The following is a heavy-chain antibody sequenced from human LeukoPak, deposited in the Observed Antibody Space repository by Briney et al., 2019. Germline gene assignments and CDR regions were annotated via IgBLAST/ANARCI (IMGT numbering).Heavy chain of an antibody. Sequence: PGGSLRLSCAASGFTFSSHAMSWVRQAPGEGLEWVSAISGSGGSTYYAASVKCRFTISRDNSKHTLYLQMNSLRAEDTAVYYCAKVGLTVPIHFDYWGQGTLVTVSS. D-gene: IGHD4-17*01. J-gene: IGHJ4*02. CDR2: ISGSGGST. CDR1: GFTFSSHA. V-gene: IGHV3-23*01. CDR3: AKVGLTVPIHFDY.